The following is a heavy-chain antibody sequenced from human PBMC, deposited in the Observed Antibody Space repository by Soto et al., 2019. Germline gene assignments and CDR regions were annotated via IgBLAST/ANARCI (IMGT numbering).Heavy chain of an antibody. CDR2: IYDSGSA. D-gene: IGHD3-3*01. CDR1: GDSISRGGYF. Sequence: QVQLQESGPGLVKPSQTLSLTCMASGDSISRGGYFWTWIRQHPGKGLEWIGYIYDSGSAFYNPSLKSRVTMSVDRSNNQFSLNLRSVTAADTAVFYCARGILRPNHYMDVWGKGTAVAVSS. V-gene: IGHV4-31*03. J-gene: IGHJ6*03. CDR3: ARGILRPNHYMDV.